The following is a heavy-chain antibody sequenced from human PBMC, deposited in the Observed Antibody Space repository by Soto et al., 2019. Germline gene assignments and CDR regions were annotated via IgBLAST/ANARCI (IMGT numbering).Heavy chain of an antibody. J-gene: IGHJ5*02. Sequence: QLQLQESGPGLVKPSETLSLTCTVSGGSISSSSYYWGWIRQPPGKGLEWIGSIYYSGSTYYNPSLKSRVTISVDTSKNQFSLKLSSVTAADTAVYYCARHDGTMVRGQPGGWFDPWGQGTLVTVSS. CDR3: ARHDGTMVRGQPGGWFDP. CDR2: IYYSGST. CDR1: GGSISSSSYY. V-gene: IGHV4-39*01. D-gene: IGHD3-10*01.